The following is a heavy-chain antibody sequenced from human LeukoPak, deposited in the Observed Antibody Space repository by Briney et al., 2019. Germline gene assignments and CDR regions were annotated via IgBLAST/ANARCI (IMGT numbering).Heavy chain of an antibody. CDR3: ARGDGITMTH. V-gene: IGHV3-74*01. Sequence: TGGSLRLSCVASGFTFSSYWMSWLRQAPGKGLVWVSRINSDGSSTSYADSVKGRFTISRDNAKNTLYLQMNSLRAEDTAVYYCARGDGITMTHWGQGTLVTVSS. J-gene: IGHJ4*02. CDR1: GFTFSSYW. CDR2: INSDGSST. D-gene: IGHD3-22*01.